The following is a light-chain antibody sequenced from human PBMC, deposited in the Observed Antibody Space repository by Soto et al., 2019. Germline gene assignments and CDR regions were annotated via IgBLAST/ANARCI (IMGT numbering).Light chain of an antibody. CDR2: AAS. V-gene: IGKV1-39*01. Sequence: DIPMTPSPSSLSASVGDRVTITCRASQSINTYLNWYQQKPGKAPKLLIYAASSLQSGVPSRFSGSGSGTDFTLTISSLQPEDFATYFCQQSYNTLRTFGQGTKVEIK. CDR1: QSINTY. CDR3: QQSYNTLRT. J-gene: IGKJ1*01.